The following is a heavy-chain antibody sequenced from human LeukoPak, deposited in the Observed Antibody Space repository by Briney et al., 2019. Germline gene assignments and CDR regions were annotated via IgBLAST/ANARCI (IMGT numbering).Heavy chain of an antibody. CDR3: ARGQGSWTDY. CDR2: ISSSSSYI. J-gene: IGHJ4*02. Sequence: GGSLRLSCAASGFTFSSYSMNWVRQAPGKGLEWVSSISSSSSYIYYADSVKGRFTISRDNAKNSLYLQMSSLRAEDTAVYYCARGQGSWTDYWGQGTLVTVSS. V-gene: IGHV3-21*01. D-gene: IGHD3/OR15-3a*01. CDR1: GFTFSSYS.